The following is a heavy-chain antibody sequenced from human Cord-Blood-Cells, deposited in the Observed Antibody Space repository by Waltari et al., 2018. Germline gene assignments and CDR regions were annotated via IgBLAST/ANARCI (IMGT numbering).Heavy chain of an antibody. CDR3: ASLEAFDI. CDR2: FDPEDGET. Sequence: QVQLVQFGGEVKKPGGSVKVSCQVFGYHPHEFSQYWVRQAPGKGLEWMGGFDPEDGETIYAQKFQGRVTMTEDTSTDTAYMELSSLRSEDTAVYYCASLEAFDIWGQGTMVTVSS. V-gene: IGHV1-24*01. CDR1: GYHPHEFS. J-gene: IGHJ3*02.